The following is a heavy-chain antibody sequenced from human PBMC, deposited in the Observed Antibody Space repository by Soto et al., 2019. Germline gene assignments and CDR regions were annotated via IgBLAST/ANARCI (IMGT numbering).Heavy chain of an antibody. V-gene: IGHV1-69*02. CDR3: ASPIYCSGGSCDAFDI. Sequence: SVKVSCKASGGTFSSYTISWVRQAPGQGLEWMGRIIPILGIANYAQKFQGRVTITADKSTSTAYMELSNLRSEDTAVYYCASPIYCSGGSCDAFDIWGQGTMVTVSS. CDR2: IIPILGIA. CDR1: GGTFSSYT. D-gene: IGHD2-15*01. J-gene: IGHJ3*02.